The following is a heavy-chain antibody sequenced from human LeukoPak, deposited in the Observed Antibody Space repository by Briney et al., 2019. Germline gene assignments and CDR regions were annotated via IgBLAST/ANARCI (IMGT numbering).Heavy chain of an antibody. CDR2: ISGSGGST. V-gene: IGHV3-23*01. CDR3: ANFYCSGGSCYS. Sequence: GGSLRLSCAASGFTFSSYAMSWVRQAPGKGLEWVSAISGSGGSTYYADSVKGRFTISRDNSKNTLFLQMNSLRAEDTAVYYCANFYCSGGSCYSWGQGTLVTVSS. CDR1: GFTFSSYA. D-gene: IGHD2-15*01. J-gene: IGHJ4*02.